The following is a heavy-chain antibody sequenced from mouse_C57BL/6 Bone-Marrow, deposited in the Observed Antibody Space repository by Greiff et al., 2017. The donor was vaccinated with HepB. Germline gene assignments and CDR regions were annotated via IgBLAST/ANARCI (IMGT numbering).Heavy chain of an antibody. CDR3: ARGFYSSSPYWYFDV. J-gene: IGHJ1*03. V-gene: IGHV3-8*01. Sequence: EVQLQQSGPGLAKPSQTLSLTCSVTGYSITSDYWNWIRQFPGNKLEYMGYISYSGSTYYNPSLKSRISITRDTSKNQYYLQLNSVTTEDTATYYCARGFYSSSPYWYFDVWGTGTTVTVSS. CDR2: ISYSGST. D-gene: IGHD1-1*01. CDR1: GYSITSDY.